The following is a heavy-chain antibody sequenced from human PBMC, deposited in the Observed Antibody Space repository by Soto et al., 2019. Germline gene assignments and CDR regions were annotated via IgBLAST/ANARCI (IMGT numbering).Heavy chain of an antibody. J-gene: IGHJ5*02. Sequence: QVHLAQSGADVKKSGASVKVSCKASGDIFTGHYFHWVRQAPGQGLEWVGWINPKSGGTNYAQKFQGRATITRESSITTVYLELSSLSPDDTAVYFCARDGVAVDGSQNWLDTWGQGTLVTVSS. CDR3: ARDGVAVDGSQNWLDT. CDR1: GDIFTGHY. CDR2: INPKSGGT. D-gene: IGHD6-19*01. V-gene: IGHV1-2*02.